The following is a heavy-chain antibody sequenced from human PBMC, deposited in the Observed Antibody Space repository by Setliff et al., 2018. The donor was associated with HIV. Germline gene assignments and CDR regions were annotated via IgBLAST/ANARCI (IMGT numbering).Heavy chain of an antibody. Sequence: SETLSLTCNVSGVSISSSLYYWSWIRQPAGMGLQWVGHIYTTGTTDYSPSVKSRASISGDTSKGQLSLNLNSVTAADTAVYYCATLPWGFGGSRAFEIWGEGTTVTVSS. J-gene: IGHJ3*02. CDR1: GVSISSSLYY. CDR2: IYTTGTT. D-gene: IGHD3-10*01. V-gene: IGHV4-61*09. CDR3: ATLPWGFGGSRAFEI.